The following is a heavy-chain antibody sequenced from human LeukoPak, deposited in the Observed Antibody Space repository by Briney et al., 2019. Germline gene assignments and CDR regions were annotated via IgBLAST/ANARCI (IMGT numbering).Heavy chain of an antibody. Sequence: GGSLRLSCAASGFTFSTNSMNWVRQAPGKGLKWISYITSTSSAKYYEDSVKGRFTISRDNAKNLLYLQMNSLRNEDTALYYCARDTNWGFDYWGQGTLVTVSS. CDR1: GFTFSTNS. CDR3: ARDTNWGFDY. V-gene: IGHV3-48*02. D-gene: IGHD7-27*01. CDR2: ITSTSSAK. J-gene: IGHJ4*02.